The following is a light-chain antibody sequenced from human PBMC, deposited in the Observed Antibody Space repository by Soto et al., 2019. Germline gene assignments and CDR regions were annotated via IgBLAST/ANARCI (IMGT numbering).Light chain of an antibody. Sequence: DIQVTQSPSSLSGSVGDRVTITCQASQDISNYLNWYQQKPGKAPKLLIYDASNLETGVPSRFSGSGSGTDFTFTISSLQPEDIATYYCQQYDNLPITFGQGTRLEI. V-gene: IGKV1-33*01. CDR3: QQYDNLPIT. J-gene: IGKJ5*01. CDR1: QDISNY. CDR2: DAS.